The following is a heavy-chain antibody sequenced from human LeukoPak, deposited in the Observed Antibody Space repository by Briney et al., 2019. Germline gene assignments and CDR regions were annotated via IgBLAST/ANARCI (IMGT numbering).Heavy chain of an antibody. CDR3: AKTRGYSYGYLYCDY. CDR2: ISYDGSNK. D-gene: IGHD5-18*01. V-gene: IGHV3-30*18. CDR1: GFTFSSYG. J-gene: IGHJ4*02. Sequence: GGSLRLSCAASGFTFSSYGMHWVRQAPGKGLEWVAVISYDGSNKYYADSVKGRFTISRDTSKNTLYLQMNSLRAEDTAVYYCAKTRGYSYGYLYCDYRGQGTLVTVSS.